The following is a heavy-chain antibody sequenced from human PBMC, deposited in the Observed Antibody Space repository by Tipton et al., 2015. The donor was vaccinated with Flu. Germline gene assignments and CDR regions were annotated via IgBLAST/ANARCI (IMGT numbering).Heavy chain of an antibody. CDR3: ATSGWRDPRGSFDF. CDR2: INKDGSGT. V-gene: IGHV3-7*03. CDR1: GFIFSSYW. Sequence: GSLRLSCAASGFIFSSYWMSWVRQAPGKGLEWVASINKDGSGTYYVDSVKGRFTISRDNAKNSLFLQMNSLRAEDTAVYYCATSGWRDPRGSFDFWGQGTLVTVSS. D-gene: IGHD5-24*01. J-gene: IGHJ4*02.